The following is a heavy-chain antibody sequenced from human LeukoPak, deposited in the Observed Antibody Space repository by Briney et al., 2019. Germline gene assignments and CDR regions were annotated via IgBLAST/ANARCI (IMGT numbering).Heavy chain of an antibody. CDR1: GDTFSSYA. CDR2: IIPILGTA. V-gene: IGHV1-69*01. CDR3: ARALSYCSGGSCYSWYFDY. J-gene: IGHJ4*02. D-gene: IGHD2-15*01. Sequence: SVKLSCKASGDTFSSYAISWVRQAPGQGLEWMGGIIPILGTANYAQKFQGRVTITADESTSTAYMELSSLRSEDTAVYYCARALSYCSGGSCYSWYFDYWGQGTLVSVSS.